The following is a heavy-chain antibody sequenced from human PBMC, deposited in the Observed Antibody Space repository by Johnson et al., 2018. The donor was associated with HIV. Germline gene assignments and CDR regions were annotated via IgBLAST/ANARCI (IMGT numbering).Heavy chain of an antibody. Sequence: LVESGGGLVQPGGSLRLSCAASGFTFSSYAMSWVRQAPGKGLEWVSGINWNSGSIGYADSVKGRFTISRDNAKNSLYLQMNSLRAEETALYYCAKEIAAAGTDDAFDIWGQGTMVTVSS. V-gene: IGHV3-9*01. D-gene: IGHD6-13*01. J-gene: IGHJ3*02. CDR1: GFTFSSYA. CDR3: AKEIAAAGTDDAFDI. CDR2: INWNSGSI.